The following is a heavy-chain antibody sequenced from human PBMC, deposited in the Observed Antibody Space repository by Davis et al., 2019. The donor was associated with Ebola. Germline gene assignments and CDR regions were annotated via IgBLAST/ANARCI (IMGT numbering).Heavy chain of an antibody. CDR1: GFTFSSYA. CDR3: TTDPYCSGGSCYMYGMDV. CDR2: ISYDGSNK. D-gene: IGHD2-15*01. Sequence: GESLKISCAASGFTFSSYAMHWVRQAPGKGLEWVAVISYDGSNKYYADSVKGRFTISRDNSKNTLYLQMNSLKTEDTAVYYCTTDPYCSGGSCYMYGMDVWGQGTTVTVSS. J-gene: IGHJ6*02. V-gene: IGHV3-30-3*01.